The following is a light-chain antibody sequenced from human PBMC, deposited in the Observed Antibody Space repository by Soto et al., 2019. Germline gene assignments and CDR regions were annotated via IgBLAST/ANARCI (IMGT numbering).Light chain of an antibody. CDR3: GPYTSTDTPFV. Sequence: QSVLAQPSSVSGSPGQSITISCTGTSTDVGGYNYVSWYQHHPGKGPKLIIYEVSNRPSGVSDRFSGSKSGNKASLIISNLEAEDESDYYCGPYTSTDTPFVFXTGTKVTVL. V-gene: IGLV2-14*01. J-gene: IGLJ1*01. CDR1: STDVGGYNY. CDR2: EVS.